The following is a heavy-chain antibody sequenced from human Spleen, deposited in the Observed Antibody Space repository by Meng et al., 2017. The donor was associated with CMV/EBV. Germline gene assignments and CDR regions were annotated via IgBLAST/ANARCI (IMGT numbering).Heavy chain of an antibody. V-gene: IGHV3-33*03. CDR3: AKDRNQYDSSGSSPFDS. D-gene: IGHD3-22*01. Sequence: SLKISCAASGFTFSNFGMHWVRQAPGKGLEWVAVIWYDGSNKYHADSVKGRFTISRDKSKNTLDLEMNSLRAEDTAVYYCAKDRNQYDSSGSSPFDSWGQGTLVTVSS. CDR1: GFTFSNFG. J-gene: IGHJ4*02. CDR2: IWYDGSNK.